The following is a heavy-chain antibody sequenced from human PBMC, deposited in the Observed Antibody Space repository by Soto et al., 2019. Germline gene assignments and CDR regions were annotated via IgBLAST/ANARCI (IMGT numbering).Heavy chain of an antibody. J-gene: IGHJ6*02. V-gene: IGHV3-15*01. CDR3: TTGVIAVAYYYYYGMDV. CDR1: GFTFSNAW. CDR2: IKSKTDGGTT. Sequence: GGSLRLSCAASGFTFSNAWMSWVRQAPGKGLEWVGRIKSKTDGGTTDYAAPVKGRFTISRDDSKNTLYLQMNSLKTEDTAVYYCTTGVIAVAYYYYYGMDVWGQGTTVTVS. D-gene: IGHD6-19*01.